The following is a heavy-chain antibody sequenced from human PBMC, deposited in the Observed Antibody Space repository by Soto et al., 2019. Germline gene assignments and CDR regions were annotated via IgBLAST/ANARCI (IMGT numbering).Heavy chain of an antibody. J-gene: IGHJ3*01. CDR3: ARDRITTRGDAFDL. D-gene: IGHD3-3*01. CDR1: GGTFSTYI. CDR2: IIPIPDIT. Sequence: QVQLVQSGAEVRKPGSSVKVSCKAPGGTFSTYIISWVRQAPGQGLEWMGRIIPIPDITNYAQKFPGRVTVTAARSTSSGYMELTSLKSEDTAVYYCARDRITTRGDAFDLWGQGTRVTVSS. V-gene: IGHV1-69*08.